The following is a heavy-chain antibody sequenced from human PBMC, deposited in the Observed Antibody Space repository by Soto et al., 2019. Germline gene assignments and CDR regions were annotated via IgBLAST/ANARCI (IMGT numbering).Heavy chain of an antibody. D-gene: IGHD4-17*01. V-gene: IGHV3-23*01. CDR2: IYSSGDST. Sequence: EVQLLESGGDLVQPGGSLRLSCVASGFTFSSYTMTWVRQAPGKGLEWVSVIYSSGDSTYYADSVKGRFTISRDNSKHTLYLQMNSLRADDTAVYYCAKSPTMTTKVVDYWGQGTLVTVPS. J-gene: IGHJ4*02. CDR1: GFTFSSYT. CDR3: AKSPTMTTKVVDY.